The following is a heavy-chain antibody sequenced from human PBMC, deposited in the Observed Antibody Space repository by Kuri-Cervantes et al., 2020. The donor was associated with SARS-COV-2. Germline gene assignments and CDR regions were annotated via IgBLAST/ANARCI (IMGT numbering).Heavy chain of an antibody. V-gene: IGHV3-30-3*01. J-gene: IGHJ6*02. CDR1: GFTFSSYA. D-gene: IGHD2-2*02. CDR2: ISYDGSNK. CDR3: ARVPCSTSCYRSGDYYYYGMDV. Sequence: GESLKISCAASGFTFSSYAMHWVRQAPGKGLEWVAVISYDGSNKYYADSVKGRFTISRDNSKNTLYLQMNSLRAEDTAVYYCARVPCSTSCYRSGDYYYYGMDVWGQGTTVTVSS.